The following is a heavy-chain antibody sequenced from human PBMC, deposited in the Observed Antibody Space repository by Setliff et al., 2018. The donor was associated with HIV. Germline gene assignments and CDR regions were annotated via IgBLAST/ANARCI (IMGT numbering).Heavy chain of an antibody. Sequence: LKISCKGSRYTFTTYWIAWVRQMPGKGLEWMGIVYPGDSDTRYSPSFQGQVTISADKSISTAYLHWSSLKASDAAMYYCATLDPNYGDYANYWGQGTLVTVSS. D-gene: IGHD4-17*01. CDR1: RYTFTTYW. CDR2: VYPGDSDT. J-gene: IGHJ4*02. CDR3: ATLDPNYGDYANY. V-gene: IGHV5-51*01.